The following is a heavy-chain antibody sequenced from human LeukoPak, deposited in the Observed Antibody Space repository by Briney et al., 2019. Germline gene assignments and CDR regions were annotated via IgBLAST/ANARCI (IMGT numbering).Heavy chain of an antibody. CDR1: GFTFDDYA. D-gene: IGHD3-22*01. Sequence: GGSLRLSCAASGFTFDDYAMHWVRQAPGKGLEWVSIISWNSGSIRYADSVKGRFTISRDNAKNSLYLQMNSLSTEDTALYYCAKDRTYDGTGYFVSWGQGTLVTVSS. V-gene: IGHV3-9*01. CDR3: AKDRTYDGTGYFVS. CDR2: ISWNSGSI. J-gene: IGHJ4*02.